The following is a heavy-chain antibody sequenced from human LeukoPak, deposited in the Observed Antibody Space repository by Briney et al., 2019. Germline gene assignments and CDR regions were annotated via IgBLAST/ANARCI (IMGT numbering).Heavy chain of an antibody. CDR3: ATVSAAGTGFSEH. CDR1: VFTFSSYC. D-gene: IGHD6-13*01. CDR2: IKQDGRQK. Sequence: GGSLRLSCAASVFTFSSYCMLCLPQSTGKGLEWVAKIKQDGRQKNSVDSGKGRFTTSRDNAKNSLYLQLNSLTAADTAVYFCATVSAAGTGFSEHWGQGTLFTVSS. V-gene: IGHV3-7*05. J-gene: IGHJ1*01.